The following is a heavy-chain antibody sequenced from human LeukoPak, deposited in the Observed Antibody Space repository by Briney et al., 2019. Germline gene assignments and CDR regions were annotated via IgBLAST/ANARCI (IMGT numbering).Heavy chain of an antibody. CDR2: IYHSGST. Sequence: TSETLSLTCAVSGYSISSGYYWGWIRQPPGKGLEWIGSIYHSGSTYYNPSLKSRVTISVDTSKNQFSLKLSSVPAADTAVYYCARLSGYCTNGVCYKSPAVDYWGQGTLVSVSS. D-gene: IGHD2-8*01. CDR1: GYSISSGYY. V-gene: IGHV4-38-2*01. CDR3: ARLSGYCTNGVCYKSPAVDY. J-gene: IGHJ4*02.